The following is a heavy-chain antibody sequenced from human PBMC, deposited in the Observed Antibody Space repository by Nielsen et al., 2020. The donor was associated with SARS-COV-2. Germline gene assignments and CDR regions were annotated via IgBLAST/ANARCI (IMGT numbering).Heavy chain of an antibody. V-gene: IGHV3-30*18. Sequence: GSLRLSCAASGFTFSSYGMHWVRQAPGKGLEWVAVISYDGSNKYYADSVKGRFTISRDNSKNTLYLQMNSLRAEDTAVYYCAKVDLDVWGKGTTVTVSS. J-gene: IGHJ6*04. CDR3: AKVDLDV. CDR2: ISYDGSNK. CDR1: GFTFSSYG.